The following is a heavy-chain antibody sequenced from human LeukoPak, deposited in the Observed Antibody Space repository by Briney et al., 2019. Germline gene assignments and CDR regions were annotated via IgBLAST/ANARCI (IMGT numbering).Heavy chain of an antibody. D-gene: IGHD3-16*01. V-gene: IGHV4-31*03. CDR1: GGSISSGGYY. Sequence: SQTLSLTCTVSGGSISSGGYYWSWIRQHPGKGLEWIGYIYYSGSTSYNPSLKSRVTISADRSKNQFSLKLSSVTAADTAVYYCAKGNGVPAARGGVTFWFDPWGQGTLVTVSS. J-gene: IGHJ5*02. CDR2: IYYSGST. CDR3: AKGNGVPAARGGVTFWFDP.